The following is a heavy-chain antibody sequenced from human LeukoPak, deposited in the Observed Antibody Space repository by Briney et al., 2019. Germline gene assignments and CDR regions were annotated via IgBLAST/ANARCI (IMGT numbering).Heavy chain of an antibody. CDR3: ARGEFGVDY. CDR1: GYTSTNYY. CDR2: INPSGGST. J-gene: IGHJ4*02. D-gene: IGHD3-16*01. Sequence: ASVKVSCKASGYTSTNYYMHWVRQAPGQGLEWVGIINPSGGSTSYAQKFQGRITMTRDTSTSTVYMELSSLRSEDTAVYYCARGEFGVDYWGQGTLVTVSS. V-gene: IGHV1-46*01.